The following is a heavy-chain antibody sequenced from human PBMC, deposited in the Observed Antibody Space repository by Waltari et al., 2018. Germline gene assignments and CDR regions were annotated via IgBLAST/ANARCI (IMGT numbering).Heavy chain of an antibody. CDR1: GFTLSNYW. CDR3: IRDYGSPY. J-gene: IGHJ4*02. D-gene: IGHD6-19*01. V-gene: IGHV3-7*03. Sequence: EAQQVESGGDLVQPGGSLRLSCVVSGFTLSNYWMSWVRQAPGEGLVWVANINKDGTDTYYVDSVRGRFTISKDDAKNSVYLQMNSLKVEDTAVYYCIRDYGSPYWGQGTLVTVSS. CDR2: INKDGTDT.